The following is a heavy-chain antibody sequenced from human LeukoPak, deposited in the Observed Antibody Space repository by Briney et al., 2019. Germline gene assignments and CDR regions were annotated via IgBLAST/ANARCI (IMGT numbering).Heavy chain of an antibody. J-gene: IGHJ4*02. V-gene: IGHV3-21*01. CDR1: GFTFSSYT. Sequence: PGGSLRLSCAASGFTFSSYTMNWVRQAPGKGLEWVSSISSSSTYIYYADSVKGRFTISRDNAKNSLYLQMNSLRAEDAAVYYCARAPPWFGELLFRFDYWGQGTLVTVSS. CDR3: ARAPPWFGELLFRFDY. D-gene: IGHD3-10*01. CDR2: ISSSSTYI.